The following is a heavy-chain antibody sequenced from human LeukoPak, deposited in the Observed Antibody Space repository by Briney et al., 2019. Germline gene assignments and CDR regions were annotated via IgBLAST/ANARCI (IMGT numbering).Heavy chain of an antibody. CDR3: ARDYSWEQYYSDY. Sequence: GGSLRLSCAASGFTFSTYNMNWVRQAPGKGLEWVSPISSITSFINYADSVKGRFTISRDNAKNSLYLQMNSLRAEDTAVYYCARDYSWEQYYSDYWGQGTRVTVSS. D-gene: IGHD1-26*01. CDR2: ISSITSFI. J-gene: IGHJ4*02. V-gene: IGHV3-21*01. CDR1: GFTFSTYN.